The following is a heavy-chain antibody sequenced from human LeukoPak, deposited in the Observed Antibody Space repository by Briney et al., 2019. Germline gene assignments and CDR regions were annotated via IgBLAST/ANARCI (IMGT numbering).Heavy chain of an antibody. J-gene: IGHJ6*04. D-gene: IGHD2-2*01. CDR1: GGSFSGYY. V-gene: IGHV4-34*01. CDR3: ASLIVGYCSSTSCYGMDV. Sequence: SETLSLTCAVYGGSFSGYYWSWIRQPPGKGLEWIGEINHSGSTNYNPSLKSRVTISVDTSKNQFSLKLSSVTAADTAVCYCASLIVGYCSSTSCYGMDVWGKGTTVTVSS. CDR2: INHSGST.